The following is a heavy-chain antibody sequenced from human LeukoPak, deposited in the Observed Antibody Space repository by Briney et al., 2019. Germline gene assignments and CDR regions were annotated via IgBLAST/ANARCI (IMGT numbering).Heavy chain of an antibody. CDR1: GYTFTGYY. V-gene: IGHV1-2*02. Sequence: ASVKVSCKASGYTFTGYYIHWVRQAPGQGLEWMGRISPNSGATNYAQQFQGRVTMTRDTSISTAYMELSRLRSDDTAVYYCASQNYDSTYWGQGTLVTVSS. J-gene: IGHJ4*02. CDR2: ISPNSGAT. CDR3: ASQNYDSTY. D-gene: IGHD3-22*01.